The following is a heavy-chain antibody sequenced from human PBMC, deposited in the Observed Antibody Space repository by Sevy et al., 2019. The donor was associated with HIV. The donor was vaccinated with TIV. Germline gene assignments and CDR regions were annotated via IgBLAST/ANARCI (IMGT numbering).Heavy chain of an antibody. J-gene: IGHJ3*01. CDR2: VHSSGRIT. D-gene: IGHD3-9*01. Sequence: SETLSLTCTVSGASVSNYCWIWIRQPPGKGLEWMGHVHSSGRITDYNPAVRGRVTISVDRSKNQFYLKVNSVTVADTAVYYCARTDPVTDDWQYDALDVWGQGTMVTVSS. V-gene: IGHV4-4*08. CDR1: GASVSNYC. CDR3: ARTDPVTDDWQYDALDV.